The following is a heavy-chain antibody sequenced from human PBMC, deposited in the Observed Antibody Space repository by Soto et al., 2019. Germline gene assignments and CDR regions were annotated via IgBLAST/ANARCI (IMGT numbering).Heavy chain of an antibody. CDR3: ATWRHYSGSYCFDY. CDR2: IVPMYDSV. CDR1: GGALNTYT. Sequence: SVKGSWKASGGALNTYTINWVRQAPGRRLEWVGQIVPMYDSVNYAENFQGRVTITADKSTKTSFMELTSLKSEDTALYFCATWRHYSGSYCFDYWGQGTMVTVSS. D-gene: IGHD1-26*01. V-gene: IGHV1-69*06. J-gene: IGHJ4*02.